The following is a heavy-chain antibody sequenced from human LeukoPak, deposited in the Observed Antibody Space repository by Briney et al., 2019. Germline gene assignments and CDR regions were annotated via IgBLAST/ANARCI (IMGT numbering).Heavy chain of an antibody. CDR2: MNPNSGNT. V-gene: IGHV1-8*01. CDR1: GHTFTSYD. CDR3: ARNVWFGELSAEGGNWFDP. Sequence: GASVKVSCKASGHTFTSYDINWVRQATGQGLEWMGWMNPNSGNTGYAQKFQGRVTMTRNTSISTAYMELSSLRSDDTAVYYCARNVWFGELSAEGGNWFDPWGQGTLVTVSS. J-gene: IGHJ5*02. D-gene: IGHD3-10*01.